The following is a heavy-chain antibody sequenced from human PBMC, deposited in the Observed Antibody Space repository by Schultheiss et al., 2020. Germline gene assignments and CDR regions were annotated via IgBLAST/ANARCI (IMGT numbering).Heavy chain of an antibody. CDR3: ARIKGFSGGWFYFDY. CDR2: LTVSGGST. D-gene: IGHD2-15*01. CDR1: GFTFSSYA. V-gene: IGHV3-23*01. Sequence: GESLKISCAASGFTFSSYAMSWVRQAPGEGLEWVSHLTVSGGSTYYPDSVNGRFTISRDNSKNTLYLHMNSLRAEDTAVYYCARIKGFSGGWFYFDYWGQGSLVTVSS. J-gene: IGHJ4*02.